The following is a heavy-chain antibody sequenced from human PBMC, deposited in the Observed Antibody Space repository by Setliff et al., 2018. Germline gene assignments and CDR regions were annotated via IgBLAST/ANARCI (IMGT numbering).Heavy chain of an antibody. CDR1: GYSFSTYA. D-gene: IGHD3-16*02. Sequence: ASVKVSCKASGYSFSTYAMSWIRRAPGQGIEWMGWINTNTGNPSYAQGFTGRFVFSLDTSVSTAYLQISSLKPEDTAMYYCARASRFATIVWKGDYYMDVWGKGTTVTVSS. J-gene: IGHJ6*03. CDR2: INTNTGNP. V-gene: IGHV7-4-1*02. CDR3: ARASRFATIVWKGDYYMDV.